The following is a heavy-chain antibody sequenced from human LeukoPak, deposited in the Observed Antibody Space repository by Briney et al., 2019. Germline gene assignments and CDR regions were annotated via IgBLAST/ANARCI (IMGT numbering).Heavy chain of an antibody. CDR2: IKQDGSEK. J-gene: IGHJ3*02. CDR3: ASVTKSDAFDI. Sequence: PGGSLRLSCAASGFTFSSYRMSWVRQAPGKGLEWVANIKQDGSEKYYVDSVKGRFTISRDNAKNSLYLQMNSLRAEDTAVYYCASVTKSDAFDIWGQGTMVTVSS. CDR1: GFTFSSYR. D-gene: IGHD4-17*01. V-gene: IGHV3-7*01.